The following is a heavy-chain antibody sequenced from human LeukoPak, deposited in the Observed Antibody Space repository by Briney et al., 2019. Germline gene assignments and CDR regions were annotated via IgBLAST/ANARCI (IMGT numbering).Heavy chain of an antibody. CDR3: ARGEATANFDY. Sequence: SETLSLTCAVSGGSISSGGYSWSCIRQPPGKGLEWIGYIYHSGSTYYNPSLKSRVTISVDRSKNQFSLKLSSVTAADTAVYYCARGEATANFDYWGQGTLVTVSS. CDR2: IYHSGST. J-gene: IGHJ4*02. CDR1: GGSISSGGYS. V-gene: IGHV4-30-2*01.